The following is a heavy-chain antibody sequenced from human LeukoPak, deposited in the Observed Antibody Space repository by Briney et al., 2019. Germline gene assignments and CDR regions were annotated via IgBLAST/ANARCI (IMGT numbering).Heavy chain of an antibody. D-gene: IGHD3-22*01. J-gene: IGHJ4*02. CDR2: IIPIFGTA. CDR1: GGTFSSYA. V-gene: IGHV1-69*13. Sequence: ASVTVSCKASGGTFSSYAISWVRQAPGQGLEWMGGIIPIFGTANYAQKFQGRVTITADESTSTAYMELSSLRSEDTAVYYCARDEYYYDSSGYYQLYYFDYWGQGTLVTVSS. CDR3: ARDEYYYDSSGYYQLYYFDY.